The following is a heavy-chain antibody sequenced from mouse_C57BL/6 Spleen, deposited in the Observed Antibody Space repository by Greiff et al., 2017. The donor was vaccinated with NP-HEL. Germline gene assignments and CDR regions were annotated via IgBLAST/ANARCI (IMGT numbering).Heavy chain of an antibody. CDR1: GYTFTDYY. D-gene: IGHD2-4*01. CDR2: INPNNGGT. Sequence: EVQLQQSGPELVKPGASVKISCKASGYTFTDYYMNWVKQSHGKSLEWIGDINPNNGGTSYNQKLKGKATLTVDKSSSTAYMELRSLTSEDSAVYYCAREGHYDYDGGYWYFDVWGTGTTVTVSS. V-gene: IGHV1-26*01. CDR3: AREGHYDYDGGYWYFDV. J-gene: IGHJ1*03.